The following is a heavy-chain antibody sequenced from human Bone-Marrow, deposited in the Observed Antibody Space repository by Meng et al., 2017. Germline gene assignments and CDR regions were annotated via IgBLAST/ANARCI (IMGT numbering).Heavy chain of an antibody. J-gene: IGHJ3*02. D-gene: IGHD3-9*01. V-gene: IGHV3-30*04. CDR1: GFTFSSYA. Sequence: GESLKISCAASGFTFSSYAMHWVRQAPGKGLEWVAVISYDGSNKYYADPVKGRFTISRDNSKNTLYLQMNSLRAEDTAVYYCARDPFSLRYFDWLFPRGAFDIWGQGTMVTVSS. CDR3: ARDPFSLRYFDWLFPRGAFDI. CDR2: ISYDGSNK.